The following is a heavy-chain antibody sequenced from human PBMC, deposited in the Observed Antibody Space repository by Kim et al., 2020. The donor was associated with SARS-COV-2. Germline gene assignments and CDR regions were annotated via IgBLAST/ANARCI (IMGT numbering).Heavy chain of an antibody. CDR3: ARDQVGDYGAFDI. Sequence: SVKVSCKASGGTFSSYAISWVRQAPGQGLEWMGGIIPIFGTANYAQKFQGRVTITADKSASTAYMELSSLRSEDTAVYYCARDQVGDYGAFDIWGQGTMVTVSS. CDR1: GGTFSSYA. CDR2: IIPIFGTA. J-gene: IGHJ3*02. V-gene: IGHV1-69*06. D-gene: IGHD4-17*01.